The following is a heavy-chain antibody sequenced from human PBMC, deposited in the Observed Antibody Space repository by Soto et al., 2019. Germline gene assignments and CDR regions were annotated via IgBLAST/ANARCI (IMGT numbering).Heavy chain of an antibody. Sequence: QVQLQESGPGLVKPSQTLSLTCTVSGGSLRSSGYYWSWIRQHPGKCLEWIGYIYYSGNTYYNPYLKSRFSISEDTSKNQFSLKLSSVTAADTAVYYCARESSGSHWLDPWGQGTLVTVSS. CDR2: IYYSGNT. V-gene: IGHV4-31*03. D-gene: IGHD3-22*01. J-gene: IGHJ5*02. CDR1: GGSLRSSGYY. CDR3: ARESSGSHWLDP.